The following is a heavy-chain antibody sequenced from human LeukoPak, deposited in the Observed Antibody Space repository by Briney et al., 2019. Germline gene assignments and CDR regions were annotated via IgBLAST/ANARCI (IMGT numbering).Heavy chain of an antibody. CDR3: ARQVSRGAISGSYLA. D-gene: IGHD1-26*01. CDR2: IYPGDSDT. J-gene: IGHJ5*02. V-gene: IGHV5-51*01. Sequence: GESLKISCKGSGYSFTSYWIGWVRQMPGKGLEWMGIIYPGDSDTRYSPSFQGQVTISADKSISTAYLQWSSLKASDTAMYYCARQVSRGAISGSYLAWGQGTLVTVSS. CDR1: GYSFTSYW.